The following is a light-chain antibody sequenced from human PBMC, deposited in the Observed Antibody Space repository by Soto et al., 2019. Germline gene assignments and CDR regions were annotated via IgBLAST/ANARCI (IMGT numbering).Light chain of an antibody. CDR3: SSYTSSSTYV. Sequence: QSALTQPASVSGSPGQSITISCTRTSTDVGGYNYVSWYQQHPGKAPKHMIYEVSNRPSGVSNRFSGSKAGNTASLTISGLQAEDEADYYRSSYTSSSTYVSGTGTKRTVL. J-gene: IGLJ1*01. CDR2: EVS. CDR1: STDVGGYNY. V-gene: IGLV2-14*01.